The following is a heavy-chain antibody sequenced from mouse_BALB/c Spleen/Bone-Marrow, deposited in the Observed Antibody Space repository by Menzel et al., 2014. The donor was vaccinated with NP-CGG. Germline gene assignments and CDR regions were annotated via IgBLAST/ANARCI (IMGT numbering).Heavy chain of an antibody. V-gene: IGHV1-18*01. CDR2: INPNNGGT. J-gene: IGHJ2*01. Sequence: EVKLQESGPELVKPGASVKISCKTSGYTFTEYTMHWVKQSHGKSLEWIGGINPNNGGTSYNQKFKGKATLTVDKSSSTAYMELRSVASEDPASYYCRSHPGLSFQYWGQGTTRPVSS. CDR1: GYTFTEYT. CDR3: RSHPGLSFQY. D-gene: IGHD3-1*01.